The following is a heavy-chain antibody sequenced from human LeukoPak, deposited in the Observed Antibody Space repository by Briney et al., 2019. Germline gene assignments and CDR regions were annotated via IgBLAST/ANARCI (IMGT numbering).Heavy chain of an antibody. D-gene: IGHD6-19*01. CDR2: IKSKIDGGTT. CDR3: AGWSYYFDY. Sequence: GGSLRLSCAASGFPFSNAWMTWVRQAPGKGLEWVGRIKSKIDGGTTDYAAPVKGRFTISRDDSKNTLYLQMNSLKTEGSAVYYCAGWSYYFDYWGQGALVTVSS. J-gene: IGHJ4*02. V-gene: IGHV3-15*01. CDR1: GFPFSNAW.